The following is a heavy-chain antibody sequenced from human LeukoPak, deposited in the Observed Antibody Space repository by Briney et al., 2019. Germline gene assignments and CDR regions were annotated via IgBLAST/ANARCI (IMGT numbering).Heavy chain of an antibody. D-gene: IGHD6-6*01. CDR3: ARRSRGSSSLWFDP. CDR1: GGSISSSSYY. V-gene: IGHV4-39*01. Sequence: PSETLSLTCTVSGGSISSSSYYWGWIRQPPGKGLEWIGSIYYSGSTYYHPSLKSRVTISVDTSKNQFSLKLSSVTAADTAVYYCARRSRGSSSLWFDPWGQGTLVTVSS. CDR2: IYYSGST. J-gene: IGHJ5*02.